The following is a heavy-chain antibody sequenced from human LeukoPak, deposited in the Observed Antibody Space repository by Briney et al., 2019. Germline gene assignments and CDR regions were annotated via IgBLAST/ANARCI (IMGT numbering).Heavy chain of an antibody. CDR3: ARTSYYGSGSYYRD. CDR1: GYIFTNYW. D-gene: IGHD3-10*01. J-gene: IGHJ4*02. V-gene: IGHV5-51*01. CDR2: FYPDDSDT. Sequence: GESLKISCKGSGYIFTNYWIAWVRQMPGKGLEWMGIFYPDDSDTRYSPSFQGQVTISADKSISTAYLQWSGLKASDTAMYYCARTSYYGSGSYYRDWGQGTLVTVSS.